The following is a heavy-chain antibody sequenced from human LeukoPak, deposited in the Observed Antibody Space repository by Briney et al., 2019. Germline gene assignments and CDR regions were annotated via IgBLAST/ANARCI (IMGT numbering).Heavy chain of an antibody. V-gene: IGHV3-53*01. CDR2: IYGGGDT. CDR3: TRLLPSSHHFFDS. Sequence: GGSLRLSCAVSGFTVSNDYMSWVRQAPGKGLKWVSVIYGGGDTYYADSVRGRFTISRDNFENTLFLQMDSLRPEDTAVYYCTRLLPSSHHFFDSWGQGTLVTVSS. J-gene: IGHJ4*02. CDR1: GFTVSNDY. D-gene: IGHD6-6*01.